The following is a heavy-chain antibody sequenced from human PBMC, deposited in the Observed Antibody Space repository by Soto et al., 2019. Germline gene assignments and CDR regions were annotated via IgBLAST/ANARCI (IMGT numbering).Heavy chain of an antibody. CDR2: IYYSGST. V-gene: IGHV4-59*08. CDR3: ARQGRLRLLYVDV. Sequence: PSETLSLTCTVSGGSISSYYWSWIRQPPGKGLEWIGYIYYSGSTSYNPSLKSRVTISVDTSKNQFSLKLSSVTAADTAVYYCARQGRLRLLYVDVWGKGTTVTVSS. CDR1: GGSISSYY. D-gene: IGHD3-3*01. J-gene: IGHJ6*03.